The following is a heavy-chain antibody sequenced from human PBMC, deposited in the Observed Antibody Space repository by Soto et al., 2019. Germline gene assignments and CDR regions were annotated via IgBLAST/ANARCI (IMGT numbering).Heavy chain of an antibody. D-gene: IGHD3-9*01. CDR2: ISGSGGST. V-gene: IGHV3-23*01. J-gene: IGHJ4*02. CDR1: GFTFSSYA. CDR3: AKDYARLTYFGDY. Sequence: EVQLLESGGGLVQPGGSLRLSCAASGFTFSSYAMSWVRQAPGKGLEWVSAISGSGGSTYYADSVKGRFTISRDNSKNTLYLQMNSLRAEDTAVYYFAKDYARLTYFGDYWGQGTLVTVSS.